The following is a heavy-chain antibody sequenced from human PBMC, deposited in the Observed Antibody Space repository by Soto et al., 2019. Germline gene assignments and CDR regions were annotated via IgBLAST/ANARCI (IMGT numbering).Heavy chain of an antibody. CDR2: IYYSGST. CDR3: ARDHNGERDY. V-gene: IGHV4-39*02. CDR1: GGSISSSSYY. Sequence: QLQLQESGPGLVKPSETLSLTCTVSGGSISSSSYYWGWIRQPPGKGLEWIGSIYYSGSTYYNPSLKSRVTISVDSSKNQFSLKLSSVTAADTAVYYRARDHNGERDYWGQGTLVTVSS. J-gene: IGHJ4*02. D-gene: IGHD3-10*01.